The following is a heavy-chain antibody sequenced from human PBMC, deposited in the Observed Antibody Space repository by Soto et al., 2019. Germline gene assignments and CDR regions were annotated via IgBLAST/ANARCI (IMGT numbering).Heavy chain of an antibody. CDR1: GGSISSSSYY. D-gene: IGHD3-22*01. Sequence: SETLSLTCTVSGGSISSSSYYWGWIRQPPGKGLEWIGSIYYSGSTYYNPSLKSRVTISVDTSKNQFPLKLSSVTAADTAVYYCARSSSYYDSSGYLYYFDYWGQGTLVTVSS. J-gene: IGHJ4*02. V-gene: IGHV4-39*01. CDR2: IYYSGST. CDR3: ARSSSYYDSSGYLYYFDY.